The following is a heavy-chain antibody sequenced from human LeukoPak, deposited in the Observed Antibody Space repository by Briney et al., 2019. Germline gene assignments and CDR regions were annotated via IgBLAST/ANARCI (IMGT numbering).Heavy chain of an antibody. D-gene: IGHD2-21*02. CDR3: ARAYCGGDCYYYFDY. Sequence: SETLSLTCTVSGGSISTYYWSWIRQPPGKGLEWIGRIYTSGSTNYNPSLKSRVTMSVDTSKNQFSLKLSSVTAADTAVYYCARAYCGGDCYYYFDYWGQGSLVTVSS. CDR1: GGSISTYY. V-gene: IGHV4-4*07. CDR2: IYTSGST. J-gene: IGHJ4*02.